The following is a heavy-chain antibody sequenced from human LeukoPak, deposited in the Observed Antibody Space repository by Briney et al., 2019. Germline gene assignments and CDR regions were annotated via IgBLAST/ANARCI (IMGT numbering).Heavy chain of an antibody. D-gene: IGHD6-19*01. CDR1: GGSFSGYY. CDR3: ARVGRIAVAKTFDY. Sequence: SETLSLTCAVYGGSFSGYYWSWIRQPPGRGLEWIGEINHSGSTNYNPSLKSRVTMSVDTSKNQFSLKLSSVTAADTAVYYCARVGRIAVAKTFDYWGQGTLVTVSS. J-gene: IGHJ4*02. CDR2: INHSGST. V-gene: IGHV4-34*01.